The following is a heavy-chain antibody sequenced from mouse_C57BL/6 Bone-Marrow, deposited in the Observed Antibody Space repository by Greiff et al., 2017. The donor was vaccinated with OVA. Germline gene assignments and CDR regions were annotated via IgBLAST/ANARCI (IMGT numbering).Heavy chain of an antibody. Sequence: VQLQQPGAELVRPGTSVKLSCKASGYTFTSYWMHWVKQRPGQGLEWIGVIDPSDSYTNYNQKFKGKATLTVDTSSSTAYMQLSCLTSEDSAVYYYARSSYDVWGTGTTVTVSS. CDR3: ARSSYDV. J-gene: IGHJ1*03. CDR1: GYTFTSYW. CDR2: IDPSDSYT. V-gene: IGHV1-59*01.